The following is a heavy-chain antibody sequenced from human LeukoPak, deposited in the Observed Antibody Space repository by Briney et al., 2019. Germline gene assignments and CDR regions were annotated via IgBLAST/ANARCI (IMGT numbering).Heavy chain of an antibody. V-gene: IGHV1-2*02. Sequence: ASVKVSCKASGYTFTDYYIHWVRQAPGQGLEWVGWINPDSGGTNYAQKFQGRVTVTRETSSSTTYMELNMLKSDDTAVYYCAKVKVAVPVDDAIPDYFDYWGQGTLVTVSS. CDR3: AKVKVAVPVDDAIPDYFDY. CDR2: INPDSGGT. CDR1: GYTFTDYY. J-gene: IGHJ4*02. D-gene: IGHD2-21*01.